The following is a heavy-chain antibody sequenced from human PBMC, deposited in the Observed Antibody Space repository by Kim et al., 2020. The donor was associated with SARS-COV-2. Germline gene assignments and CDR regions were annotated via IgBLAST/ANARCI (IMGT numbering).Heavy chain of an antibody. J-gene: IGHJ4*02. CDR2: ISSSSSTI. Sequence: GGSLRLSCAASGFTFSSYSMNWVRQAPGKGLEWVSYISSSSSTIYYADSVKGRFTISRDNAKNSLYLQMNSLRDEDTAVYYCARDPSLPTDLNKIITIFGVVPYYFDYWGQGTLVTVSS. CDR1: GFTFSSYS. CDR3: ARDPSLPTDLNKIITIFGVVPYYFDY. V-gene: IGHV3-48*02. D-gene: IGHD3-3*01.